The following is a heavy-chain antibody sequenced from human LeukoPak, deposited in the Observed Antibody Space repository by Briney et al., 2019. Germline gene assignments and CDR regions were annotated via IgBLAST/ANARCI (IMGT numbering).Heavy chain of an antibody. CDR2: INTDGTDT. CDR3: ARDNYYCSGGSCYGGYLDY. CDR1: GFTLSSHW. D-gene: IGHD2-15*01. Sequence: PGGSLRLSCAASGFTLSSHWMHWVRQAPGKGLAWVSHINTDGTDTNHAESVKGRFTISRDNAKNTLYLQMNSLRAEDTAVYYCARDNYYCSGGSCYGGYLDYWGQGTLVTVSS. V-gene: IGHV3-74*01. J-gene: IGHJ4*02.